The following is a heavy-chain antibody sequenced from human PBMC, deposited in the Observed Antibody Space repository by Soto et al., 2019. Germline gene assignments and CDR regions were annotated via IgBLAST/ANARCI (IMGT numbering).Heavy chain of an antibody. CDR1: GGSINSGGYY. Sequence: QVQLRESGPGLVKPSQTLSLTCPVSGGSINSGGYYWNWIRQHPGKGLEWIGYMYYSGSTYYNPFLRSRVIISADSSENHFSLKLSSVTAADTAVYFCARGYRQSGYSSSWVFDYWGHVTLVNVSS. CDR3: ARGYRQSGYSSSWVFDY. J-gene: IGHJ4*01. V-gene: IGHV4-31*03. D-gene: IGHD6-13*01. CDR2: MYYSGST.